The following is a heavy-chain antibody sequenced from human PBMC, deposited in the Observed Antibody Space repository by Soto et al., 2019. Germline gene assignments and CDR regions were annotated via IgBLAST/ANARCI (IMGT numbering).Heavy chain of an antibody. J-gene: IGHJ4*02. CDR1: EFTFRNYY. Sequence: SLRLSFVGAEFTFRNYYMHWVRQPPGKGLEWVALISDDGDKRYYADSVRGRLIISRDNSKDTLYLQMNSLGPDDTAVYFCAKARVRIVGANSFDYWGPGTPVNVAS. V-gene: IGHV3-30*18. D-gene: IGHD1-26*01. CDR3: AKARVRIVGANSFDY. CDR2: ISDDGDKR.